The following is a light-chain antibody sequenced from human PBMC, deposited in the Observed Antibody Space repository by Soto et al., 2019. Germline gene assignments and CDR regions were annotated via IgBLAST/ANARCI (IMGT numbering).Light chain of an antibody. J-gene: IGKJ4*01. Sequence: AIQLTQSPSSLSASVGDRVTITCRASQGISSALAWYQQKPGKAPKLLIYDASSLESGVPSRFSGSGSGTDFTLTISSLQPEDFATYYGQQFNSYPLLTFGGGTKVEIK. CDR2: DAS. V-gene: IGKV1-13*02. CDR3: QQFNSYPLLT. CDR1: QGISSA.